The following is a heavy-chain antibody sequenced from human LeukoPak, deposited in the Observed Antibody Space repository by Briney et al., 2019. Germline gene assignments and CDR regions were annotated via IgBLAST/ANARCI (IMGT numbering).Heavy chain of an antibody. CDR2: INPSGGST. Sequence: ASVKVSCKASGYTFTSYYMHWVRQAPGQGLEWMGIINPSGGSTSYAQKFQGRVTMTRDTSTSTVYMELSSLRSDDTAVYYCARLSGGCSSTSCYRGAPLGYWGQGTLVTVSS. D-gene: IGHD2-2*02. CDR3: ARLSGGCSSTSCYRGAPLGY. CDR1: GYTFTSYY. V-gene: IGHV1-46*01. J-gene: IGHJ4*02.